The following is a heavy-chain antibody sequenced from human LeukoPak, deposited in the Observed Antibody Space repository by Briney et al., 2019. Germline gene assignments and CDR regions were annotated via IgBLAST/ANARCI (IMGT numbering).Heavy chain of an antibody. CDR2: ISSSSSTI. V-gene: IGHV3-48*04. J-gene: IGHJ4*02. CDR1: GFTFSSYS. Sequence: GGSLRLSCAASGFTFSSYSMNWVRQAPGKGLEWVSYISSSSSTIYYADSVKGRFTISRDNAKNSLYLQMNSLRAEDTAVYYCAGQGDFDYWGQGTLVTVSS. CDR3: AGQGDFDY. D-gene: IGHD3-16*01.